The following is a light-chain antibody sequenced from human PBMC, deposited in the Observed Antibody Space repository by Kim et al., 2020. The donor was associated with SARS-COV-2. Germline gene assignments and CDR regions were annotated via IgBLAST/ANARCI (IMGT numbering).Light chain of an antibody. CDR2: DAS. J-gene: IGKJ2*01. Sequence: DIQMTQSPSSLSASVGDRVSITCQVSQDINNYVNWYQQKPGKAPKLLIYDASNLETGVPSRFSGSGYGTDFTFTINSLQPEDIATYYCQQYDALYTFGQGTKLEI. V-gene: IGKV1-33*01. CDR1: QDINNY. CDR3: QQYDALYT.